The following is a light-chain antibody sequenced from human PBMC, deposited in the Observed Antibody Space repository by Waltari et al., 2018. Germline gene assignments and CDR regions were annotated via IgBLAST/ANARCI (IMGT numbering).Light chain of an antibody. CDR1: QSVGRS. CDR3: LQRSNWPPT. J-gene: IGKJ4*01. CDR2: DAS. Sequence: VVLTQSPATLSLSPGDRATLSCRASQSVGRSLSWYQQKPGQPPRLLIYDASTRATGIPARISGSGSGTDFTLTIGSLESEDFAVYFCLQRSNWPPTFGGGTTVEIK. V-gene: IGKV3-11*01.